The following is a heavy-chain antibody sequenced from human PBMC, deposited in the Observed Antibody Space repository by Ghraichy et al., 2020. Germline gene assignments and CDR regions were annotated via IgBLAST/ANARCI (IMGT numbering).Heavy chain of an antibody. CDR2: IYYSGST. CDR1: GGSISSYY. V-gene: IGHV4-59*01. J-gene: IGHJ6*02. CDR3: ARSQSIAAAGMSYYYGMDV. Sequence: SETLSLTCTVSGGSISSYYWSWIRQPPGKGLEWIGYIYYSGSTNYNPSLKSRVTISVDTSKNQFSLKLSSVTAADTAVYYCARSQSIAAAGMSYYYGMDVWGQGTTVTVSS. D-gene: IGHD6-13*01.